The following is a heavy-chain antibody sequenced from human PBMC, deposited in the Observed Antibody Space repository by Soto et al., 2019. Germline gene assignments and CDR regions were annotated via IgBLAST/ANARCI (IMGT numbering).Heavy chain of an antibody. D-gene: IGHD6-19*01. Sequence: SETLSLTCTVSGGSISSHYWSWIRQPPGKGLEWIGYIYYSGSTNYNPSLKSRVIISVDTSKNQFSLKLRSVTAADTAVYYCARGGQWPKPYYFDYWGQGTLVTVSS. V-gene: IGHV4-59*11. J-gene: IGHJ4*02. CDR1: GGSISSHY. CDR3: ARGGQWPKPYYFDY. CDR2: IYYSGST.